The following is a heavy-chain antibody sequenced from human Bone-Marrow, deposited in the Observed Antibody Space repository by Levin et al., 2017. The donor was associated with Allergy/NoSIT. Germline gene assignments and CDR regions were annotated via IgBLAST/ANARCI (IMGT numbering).Heavy chain of an antibody. CDR1: GGSISSYY. CDR2: IYYSGST. D-gene: IGHD3-10*01. J-gene: IGHJ4*02. Sequence: PSETLSLTCTVSGGSISSYYWSWIRQPPGKGLEWIGYIYYSGSTNYNASLKSRVTISVDTSKNQFSLKLSSVTAADTAVYYCARGPYYYASGRYYPIDYWGQGTLVTVSS. CDR3: ARGPYYYASGRYYPIDY. V-gene: IGHV4-59*01.